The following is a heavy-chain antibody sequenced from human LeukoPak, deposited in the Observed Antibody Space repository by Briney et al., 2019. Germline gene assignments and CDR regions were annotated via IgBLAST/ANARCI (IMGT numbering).Heavy chain of an antibody. Sequence: GGSLRLSCAAPGFTVNSNYMSWVRQAPGKGLEWVSVIYSGGSTYYADSVKGRFTISRDNSKNTLYLQMNSLRAEDTAVYYCASIRRGEYFDYWGQGTLVTVSS. J-gene: IGHJ4*02. CDR1: GFTVNSNY. CDR3: ASIRRGEYFDY. D-gene: IGHD3-16*01. CDR2: IYSGGST. V-gene: IGHV3-66*01.